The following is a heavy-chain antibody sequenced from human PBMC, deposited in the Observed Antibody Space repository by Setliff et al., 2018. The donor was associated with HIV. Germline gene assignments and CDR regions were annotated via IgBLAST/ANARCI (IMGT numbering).Heavy chain of an antibody. CDR1: GLIFSSYE. CDR3: ARDVAVAATEF. V-gene: IGHV3-48*03. CDR2: IGGHGSII. Sequence: PGGSLRLSCAASGLIFSSYEMNWVRQAPGKGLEWISFIGGHGSIIHYADSVKGRSTISRDNAKNSVYLQMHSLRVEDTAVYYCARDVAVAATEFWGQGIQVTVSS. J-gene: IGHJ4*02. D-gene: IGHD6-19*01.